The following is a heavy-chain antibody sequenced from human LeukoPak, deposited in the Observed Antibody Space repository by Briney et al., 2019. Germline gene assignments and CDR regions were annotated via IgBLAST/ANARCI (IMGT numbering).Heavy chain of an antibody. CDR1: GVTFRNYW. V-gene: IGHV3-74*01. CDR2: IKSDGSST. CDR3: AKERAYSANYYGGAADS. D-gene: IGHD1-26*01. Sequence: GGSLRLSCAASGVTFRNYWMHWVRQVPGTGLVWVSRIKSDGSSTSYADSVKGRFTISRDNAKNTLYLQMNSLRAEDTAVYYCAKERAYSANYYGGAADSWGQGTQVIVSS. J-gene: IGHJ4*02.